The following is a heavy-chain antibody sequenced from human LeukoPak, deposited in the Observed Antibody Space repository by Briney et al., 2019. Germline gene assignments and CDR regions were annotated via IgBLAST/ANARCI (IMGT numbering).Heavy chain of an antibody. Sequence: GESLKISCKGSGYSFTSYWIGWVRQMPGKGLEWMGIIYPGDSDTRYSPSFQCQVTISADKSITTAYLQWSSLKAADTGMYYCASSRDGYNFDYWGQGTLVTVSS. J-gene: IGHJ4*02. V-gene: IGHV5-51*01. CDR1: GYSFTSYW. CDR2: IYPGDSDT. CDR3: ASSRDGYNFDY. D-gene: IGHD5-24*01.